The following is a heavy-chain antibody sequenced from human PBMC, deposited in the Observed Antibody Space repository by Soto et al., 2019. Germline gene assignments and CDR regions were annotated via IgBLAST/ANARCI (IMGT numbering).Heavy chain of an antibody. J-gene: IGHJ5*02. D-gene: IGHD6-19*01. Sequence: QLGGSLRLSCAASGFTFSSYAMSWVRQTPGKGLEWVSGISGGGGNTYYADSVTGRFTISRDNSRNTLYLQMNSLRAADTAIYYCAKDRGAGGRFSGIAVAGIPSWGQGTLVTVSS. CDR2: ISGGGGNT. CDR3: AKDRGAGGRFSGIAVAGIPS. V-gene: IGHV3-23*01. CDR1: GFTFSSYA.